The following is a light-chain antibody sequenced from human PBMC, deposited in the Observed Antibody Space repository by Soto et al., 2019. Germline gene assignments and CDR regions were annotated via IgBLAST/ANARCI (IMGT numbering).Light chain of an antibody. CDR2: DAS. Sequence: EIVLTQSPATLSLSPGERATLSCRASQSISTYVVWYQQKPGQARRLLIYDASNRATGIPARFSGSGSGTDFTLTISSVEHEDFAIYYCQRSSNWTPLTVGGGTKVEIK. V-gene: IGKV3-11*01. J-gene: IGKJ4*01. CDR3: QRSSNWTPLT. CDR1: QSISTY.